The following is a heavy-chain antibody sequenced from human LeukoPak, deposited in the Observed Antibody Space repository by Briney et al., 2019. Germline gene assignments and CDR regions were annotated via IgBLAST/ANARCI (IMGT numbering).Heavy chain of an antibody. CDR2: ISGSGGST. Sequence: PGGSLRLSCAASGFTFSSYAMSWVRQAPGKGLEWVSAISGSGGSTYYADSVKGRFTISRDNSKNTLYLQMNSLRAEDTAVYYCAKDRGGVRYSSSRVLFDYWGQGTLVTVSS. CDR3: AKDRGGVRYSSSRVLFDY. D-gene: IGHD6-13*01. J-gene: IGHJ4*02. CDR1: GFTFSSYA. V-gene: IGHV3-23*01.